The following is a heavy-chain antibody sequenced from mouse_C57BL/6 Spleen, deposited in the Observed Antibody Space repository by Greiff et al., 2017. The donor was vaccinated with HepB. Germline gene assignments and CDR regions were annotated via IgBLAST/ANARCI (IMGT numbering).Heavy chain of an antibody. CDR3: ARVTTVVDWYFDV. CDR2: INPSSGYT. Sequence: QVQLQQSGAELAKPGASVKLSCKASGYTFTSYWMHWVKQRPGQGLEWIGYINPSSGYTKYNQKFKDKATLTADKSSSTAYMQLSSLTYEDSAVYYCARVTTVVDWYFDVWGTGTTGTVSS. CDR1: GYTFTSYW. V-gene: IGHV1-7*01. J-gene: IGHJ1*03. D-gene: IGHD1-1*01.